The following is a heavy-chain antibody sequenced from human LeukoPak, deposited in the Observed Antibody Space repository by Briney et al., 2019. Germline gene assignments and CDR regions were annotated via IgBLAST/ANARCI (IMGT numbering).Heavy chain of an antibody. V-gene: IGHV1-18*01. Sequence: GASVKVSCKASGYTFTSYGISWVRQAPGQGLEWMGWISAYNGNTNYAQKLQGRVTMTTDASTSTAYVELRSLRSNDTAVYYCARSYYGSGSYSDYWGQGTLVTVSS. CDR1: GYTFTSYG. CDR3: ARSYYGSGSYSDY. D-gene: IGHD3-10*01. J-gene: IGHJ4*02. CDR2: ISAYNGNT.